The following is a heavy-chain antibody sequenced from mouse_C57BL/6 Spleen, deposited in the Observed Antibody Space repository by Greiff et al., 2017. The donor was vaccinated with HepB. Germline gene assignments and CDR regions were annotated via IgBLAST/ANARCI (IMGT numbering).Heavy chain of an antibody. D-gene: IGHD1-1*01. Sequence: QVQLQQSGAELVKPGASVKLSCKASGYTFTEYTIHWVKQRSGQGLEWIGWFYPGSGSIKYNEKFKDKATLTADKSSSTVYMELSSLTSEDSAVYFCTRHEENYYGSSLYYFDYWGQGTTLTVSS. CDR2: FYPGSGSI. CDR1: GYTFTEYT. J-gene: IGHJ2*01. V-gene: IGHV1-62-2*01. CDR3: TRHEENYYGSSLYYFDY.